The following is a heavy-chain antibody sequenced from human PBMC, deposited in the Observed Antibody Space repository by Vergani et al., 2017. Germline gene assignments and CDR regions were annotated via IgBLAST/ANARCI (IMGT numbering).Heavy chain of an antibody. D-gene: IGHD3-16*01. CDR2: IQFDGSNQ. J-gene: IGHJ4*02. CDR1: GFTLSNYD. Sequence: QVQLVESGGGVVQRGGSLRLSCATSGFTLSNYDMQWIRQGPGKGLEFVAFIQFDGSNQYYADSVKGRFTHSRDFSKNTLYLQMNSLRTVDTATYYWAKHCRGGGIDYGGQGTQVIFSS. CDR3: AKHCRGGGIDY. V-gene: IGHV3-30*02.